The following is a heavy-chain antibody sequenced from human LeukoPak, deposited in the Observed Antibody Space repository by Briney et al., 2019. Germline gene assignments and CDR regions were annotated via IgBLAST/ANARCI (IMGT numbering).Heavy chain of an antibody. CDR2: INPNSGGT. Sequence: GASVKVSCKASGYTFTGYYMHWVRRAPGQGLEWMGWINPNSGGTNYAQKFQGGVTMTRDTSISTAYMELSRLRSDDTAVYYCARGSGYCSSTSCYGVNWFDPWGQGTLVTVSS. V-gene: IGHV1-2*02. J-gene: IGHJ5*02. D-gene: IGHD2-2*03. CDR1: GYTFTGYY. CDR3: ARGSGYCSSTSCYGVNWFDP.